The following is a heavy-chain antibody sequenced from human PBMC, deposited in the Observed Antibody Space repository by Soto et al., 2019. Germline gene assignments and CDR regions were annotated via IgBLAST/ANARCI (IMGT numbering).Heavy chain of an antibody. J-gene: IGHJ4*02. CDR2: IIPSGGGT. D-gene: IGHD4-4*01. Sequence: APVKVSCKASGFTFTNNYLHWAQQAPGQGLEWMGIIIPSGGGTNYAQKFQGRVTMTRDTSTSTVYMDLSSLRSEDTAVYYCARDLSGDYTTFPDYWVQGTLVTVSS. CDR3: ARDLSGDYTTFPDY. CDR1: GFTFTNNY. V-gene: IGHV1-46*01.